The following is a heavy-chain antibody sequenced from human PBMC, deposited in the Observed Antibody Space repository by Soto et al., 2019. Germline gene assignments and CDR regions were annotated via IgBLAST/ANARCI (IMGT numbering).Heavy chain of an antibody. J-gene: IGHJ4*02. CDR1: GGSISSAPSY. V-gene: IGHV4-39*01. CDR2: IFYSGRT. Sequence: SETLSLTCTVSGGSISSAPSYWAWIRQPPGKGLEWIGHIFYSGRTTYSPSLRSRVSISADTSKNQFSLKLSSMTAADAAVYFCVGFKSSTIISHWGQGTLVTVSS. CDR3: VGFKSSTIISH. D-gene: IGHD1-26*01.